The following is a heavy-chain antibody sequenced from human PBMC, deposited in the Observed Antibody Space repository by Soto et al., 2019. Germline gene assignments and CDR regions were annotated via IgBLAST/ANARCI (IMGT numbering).Heavy chain of an antibody. J-gene: IGHJ5*02. Sequence: SETLSLTCSVSGGTISGYYWTWIRQPAGKGLEWIGRIYSSGNTKYNPYLQNRVTMSLDTSNNKFSLILTSVTAAGTAVYYCARGQRFSDWFDPWGQGTLVTVSS. CDR3: ARGQRFSDWFDP. D-gene: IGHD3-3*01. V-gene: IGHV4-4*07. CDR1: GGTISGYY. CDR2: IYSSGNT.